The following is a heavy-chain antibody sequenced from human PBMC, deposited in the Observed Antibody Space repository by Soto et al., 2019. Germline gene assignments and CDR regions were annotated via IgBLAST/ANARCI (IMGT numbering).Heavy chain of an antibody. CDR2: ISGSGGST. CDR1: GFTFSSYA. J-gene: IGHJ6*02. CDR3: AKDLRDYDFWSETKPLYYYGMDV. V-gene: IGHV3-23*01. Sequence: EVQLLESGGGLVQPGGSLRLSCAASGFTFSSYAMSWVRQAPGKGLEWVSAISGSGGSTYYADSVKGRFTISRDNSKNTLYLQMNSLRAEDTAVYYCAKDLRDYDFWSETKPLYYYGMDVWGQGTTVTVSS. D-gene: IGHD3-3*01.